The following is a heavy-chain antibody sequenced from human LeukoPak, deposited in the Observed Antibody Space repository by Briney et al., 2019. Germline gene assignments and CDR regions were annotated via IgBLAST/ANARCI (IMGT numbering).Heavy chain of an antibody. Sequence: GGSLRLSCAASGFTFSSYSMNWVRQAPGKGLEWVSSISSSSSYIYYADSVKGRFTISRDNAKNSLYLQMSSLRAEDTAVYYCARSLGIVVVVAATGLDYWGQGTLVTVSS. J-gene: IGHJ4*02. CDR2: ISSSSSYI. D-gene: IGHD2-15*01. CDR3: ARSLGIVVVVAATGLDY. CDR1: GFTFSSYS. V-gene: IGHV3-21*01.